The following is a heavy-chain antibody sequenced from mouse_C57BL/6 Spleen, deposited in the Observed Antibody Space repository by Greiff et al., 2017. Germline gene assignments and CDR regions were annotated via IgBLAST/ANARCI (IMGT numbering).Heavy chain of an antibody. J-gene: IGHJ3*01. D-gene: IGHD2-4*01. CDR3: ARPYYDYDGPWFAY. CDR1: GYTFTSYW. V-gene: IGHV1-52*01. Sequence: VQLQQPGAELVRPGSSVKLSCKASGYTFTSYWMHWVKQRPIQGLEWIGNIDPSDSETHYNQKFKDKATLTVDKSSSTACMQLSSLTSEDSAVYYCARPYYDYDGPWFAYWGQGTLVTVSA. CDR2: IDPSDSET.